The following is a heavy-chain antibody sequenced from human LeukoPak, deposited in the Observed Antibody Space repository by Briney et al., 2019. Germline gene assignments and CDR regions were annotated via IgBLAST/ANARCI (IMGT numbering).Heavy chain of an antibody. D-gene: IGHD2-2*03. J-gene: IGHJ4*02. CDR3: ARDLDIVVVPAY. V-gene: IGHV1-2*02. CDR2: TNPNSGGT. CDR1: GYTFTGYY. Sequence: ASVKVSCKSSGYTFTGYYMHWVRQAPGQGLEWMGWTNPNSGGTNYAQKFRGRVTMTRDTSISTAYMELSRLRSDDTAVYYCARDLDIVVVPAYWGQGTLVTVSS.